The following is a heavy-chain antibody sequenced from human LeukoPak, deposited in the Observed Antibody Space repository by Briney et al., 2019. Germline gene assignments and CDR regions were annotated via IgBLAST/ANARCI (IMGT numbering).Heavy chain of an antibody. V-gene: IGHV3-23*01. D-gene: IGHD6-19*01. J-gene: IGHJ4*02. Sequence: PGGSLRLSCAASGFTFSSYAMSWVRQAPGKGLECVSAISGSGGSTYYADSVKGRFTISRDNSKNTLYLQMNSLRVEETAVYYCARDYGVAEGYWGQGTLVTVSS. CDR2: ISGSGGST. CDR3: ARDYGVAEGY. CDR1: GFTFSSYA.